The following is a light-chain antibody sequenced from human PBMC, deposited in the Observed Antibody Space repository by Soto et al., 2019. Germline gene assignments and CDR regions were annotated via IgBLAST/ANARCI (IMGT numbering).Light chain of an antibody. Sequence: QSALTQPASVSGSPGQSITVSCAGTSSDVGAYTYVSWYQQHPGKAPKLIIYDVSNRPSGVSNRFSGSKSGNTASLTISGLQAEDEADYYCTPYTTNSTPYVFGGGTKVTVL. CDR2: DVS. CDR1: SSDVGAYTY. V-gene: IGLV2-14*03. CDR3: TPYTTNSTPYV. J-gene: IGLJ1*01.